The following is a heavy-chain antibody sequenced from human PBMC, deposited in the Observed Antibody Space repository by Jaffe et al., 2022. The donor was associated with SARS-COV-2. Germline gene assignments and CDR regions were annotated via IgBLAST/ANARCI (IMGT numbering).Heavy chain of an antibody. D-gene: IGHD6-13*01. CDR3: ARENRQQVENFDY. Sequence: QVQLVQSGAEVKKPGASVKVSCKASGYTFSGYYLHWVRQAPGQGLEWMGWVNPKSGGTNYAQNFQGRVTMTRDTSITTAYMELSSLKSDDTAVYYCARENRQQVENFDYWGQGTLVTVSS. CDR2: VNPKSGGT. J-gene: IGHJ4*02. CDR1: GYTFSGYY. V-gene: IGHV1-2*02.